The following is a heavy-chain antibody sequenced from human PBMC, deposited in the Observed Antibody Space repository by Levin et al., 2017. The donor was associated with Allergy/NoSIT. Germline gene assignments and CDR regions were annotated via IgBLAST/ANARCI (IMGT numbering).Heavy chain of an antibody. CDR3: ARLSLLGGCEIAAAGTPEGFDI. D-gene: IGHD6-13*01. Sequence: GESLKISCAASGFTFSSYAMHWVRQAPGKGLEWVAVISYDGSNKYYADSVKGRFTISRDNSKNTLYLQMNSLRAEDTAVYYCARLSLLGGCEIAAAGTPEGFDIWGQGTMVTVSS. CDR2: ISYDGSNK. V-gene: IGHV3-30-3*01. J-gene: IGHJ3*02. CDR1: GFTFSSYA.